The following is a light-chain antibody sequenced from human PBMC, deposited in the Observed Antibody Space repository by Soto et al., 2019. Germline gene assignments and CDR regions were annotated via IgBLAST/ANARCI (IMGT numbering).Light chain of an antibody. CDR2: DAS. V-gene: IGKV1-39*01. J-gene: IGKJ2*01. Sequence: DIPMTQSPSSLSASVGDRVTITCRASQTISRFLNWYQRKPGKAPKFLIHDASRLQSGVPSRFSGSGSGTDFTLTISRLQPEDFATYYCQQSFSTPPTFGQGTKLEIK. CDR3: QQSFSTPPT. CDR1: QTISRF.